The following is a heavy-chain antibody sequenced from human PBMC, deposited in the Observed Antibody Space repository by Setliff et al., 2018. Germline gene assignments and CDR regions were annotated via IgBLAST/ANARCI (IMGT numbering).Heavy chain of an antibody. V-gene: IGHV1-18*04. D-gene: IGHD6-13*01. CDR2: ISSYNGNT. CDR3: SRLVRFCTRTACQRLSGDDY. CDR1: GYSFQRYG. Sequence: ASVKVSCKASGYSFQRYGINWLRQAPGQGLEWLGWISSYNGNTKYAQTVQDRLFLTTDTSAATAYLDLRSLRSDDTAVYFCSRLVRFCTRTACQRLSGDDYWGQGTLVTVSS. J-gene: IGHJ4*02.